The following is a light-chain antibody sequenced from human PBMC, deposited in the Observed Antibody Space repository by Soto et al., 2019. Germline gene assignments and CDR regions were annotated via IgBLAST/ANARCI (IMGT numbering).Light chain of an antibody. Sequence: EIVLTKSPVTLSFSPWERATLSCRATQSVSSSYLAWYQQKPGQAPRLLIYGASSRATGIPDRFSGSGSGADFTLTISRLEPEDFAVYYCQQYGSSPPLTFGGGTKVDIK. CDR1: QSVSSSY. CDR2: GAS. V-gene: IGKV3-20*01. J-gene: IGKJ4*01. CDR3: QQYGSSPPLT.